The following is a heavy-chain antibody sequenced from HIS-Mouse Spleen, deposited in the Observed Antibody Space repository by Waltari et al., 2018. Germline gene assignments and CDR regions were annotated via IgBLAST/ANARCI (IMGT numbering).Heavy chain of an antibody. D-gene: IGHD3-3*01. J-gene: IGHJ5*02. CDR2: IYYSGRT. V-gene: IGHV4-31*03. CDR3: ARSPYYDFWSGYSDNWFDP. Sequence: QVQLQESGPGLVKPSQTLSLTCTVSGGSISSGGYYWSWIRQHPGKGLEWIGYIYYSGRTSYNPSTKSRVTISVDTSKNQFSLKLGSVTAADTAVYYCARSPYYDFWSGYSDNWFDPWGQGTLVTVSS. CDR1: GGSISSGGYY.